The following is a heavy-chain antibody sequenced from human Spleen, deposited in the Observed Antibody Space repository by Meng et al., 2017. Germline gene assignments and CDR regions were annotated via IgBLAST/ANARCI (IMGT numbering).Heavy chain of an antibody. CDR2: IYYSGST. CDR1: GGSVSSGSYY. CDR3: ARSSTSPASYFFDY. J-gene: IGHJ4*02. D-gene: IGHD6-6*01. Sequence: QVQLQEAGPRPVTPSATLSLTCTVAGGSVSSGSYYWSWIRKPPGKGLEWIGHIYYSGSTNYNPSLKSRVTISVDTSKNQFSMKLSSVTAADTAVYFCARSSTSPASYFFDYWGQGTLVTVSS. V-gene: IGHV4-61*01.